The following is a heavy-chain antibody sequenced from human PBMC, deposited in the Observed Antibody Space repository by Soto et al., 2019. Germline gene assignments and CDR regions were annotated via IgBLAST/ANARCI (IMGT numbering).Heavy chain of an antibody. Sequence: SETLSLPWAVFCGSFSGYYWSLLRQPPGKGLEWIGEINHSGSTNYNPSLKSRVTISVDTSKNQFSLKLSSVTAADTAVYYCARGYSDGYSYGYFYYYYGMDVWGQGTTVTVSS. V-gene: IGHV4-34*01. CDR1: CGSFSGYY. J-gene: IGHJ6*02. CDR2: INHSGST. CDR3: ARGYSDGYSYGYFYYYYGMDV. D-gene: IGHD5-18*01.